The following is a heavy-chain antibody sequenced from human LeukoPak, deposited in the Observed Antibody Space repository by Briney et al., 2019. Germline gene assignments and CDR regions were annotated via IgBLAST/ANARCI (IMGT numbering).Heavy chain of an antibody. J-gene: IGHJ6*03. V-gene: IGHV3-11*04. Sequence: GGSLRLSCAASGFTFSDYYMSWSRQAPGKGLEWVPYISGSGSTIYYADSVKGRFTISRDNAKNSLYLQMNSLRAEDTAVYYCARDEYCSSTSCRNYYYYYYMDVWGKGTTVTVSS. CDR1: GFTFSDYY. D-gene: IGHD2-2*01. CDR2: ISGSGSTI. CDR3: ARDEYCSSTSCRNYYYYYYMDV.